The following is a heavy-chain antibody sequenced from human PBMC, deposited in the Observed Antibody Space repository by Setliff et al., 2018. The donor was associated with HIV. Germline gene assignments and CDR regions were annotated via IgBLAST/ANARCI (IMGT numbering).Heavy chain of an antibody. J-gene: IGHJ6*03. D-gene: IGHD2-21*02. CDR3: ARGDTTPIYPNYMDV. CDR1: GFTFSSDN. V-gene: IGHV3-21*06. Sequence: GGSLRLSCTASGFTFSSDNMNWVRQAPGKGLEWVSSISPSGSYIYYADSMKGRFTISRDNAKNSLYLQMNSLTVEDTAVYYCARGDTTPIYPNYMDVWGKGTTVTVSS. CDR2: ISPSGSYI.